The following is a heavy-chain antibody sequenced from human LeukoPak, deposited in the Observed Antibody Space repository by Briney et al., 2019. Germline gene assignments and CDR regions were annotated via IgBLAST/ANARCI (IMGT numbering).Heavy chain of an antibody. Sequence: ASVKVSCKASGGTFSSYAISWVRQAPGQGFEWMGRIIPILGIANYAQKFQGRVTITADKSTSTAYMELSSLRSEDTAVYYCARTGDYYDSSGYLSPGNFDYWGQGTLVTVSS. CDR1: GGTFSSYA. D-gene: IGHD3-22*01. CDR2: IIPILGIA. J-gene: IGHJ4*02. CDR3: ARTGDYYDSSGYLSPGNFDY. V-gene: IGHV1-69*04.